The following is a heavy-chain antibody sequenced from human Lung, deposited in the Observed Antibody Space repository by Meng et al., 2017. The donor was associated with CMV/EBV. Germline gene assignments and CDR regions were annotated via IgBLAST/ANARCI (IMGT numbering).Heavy chain of an antibody. CDR3: ARGGAAGPTIYYFDY. CDR1: GYTFTGYY. D-gene: IGHD6-13*01. CDR2: INPNSGGT. Sequence: ASXXVSXKASGYTFTGYYMHWVRQAPGQGLEWMGWINPNSGGTNYAQKFQGRVTMTRDTSISTAYMELSRLRSDDTAVYYCARGGAAGPTIYYFDYWGQGTLVTVSS. J-gene: IGHJ4*02. V-gene: IGHV1-2*02.